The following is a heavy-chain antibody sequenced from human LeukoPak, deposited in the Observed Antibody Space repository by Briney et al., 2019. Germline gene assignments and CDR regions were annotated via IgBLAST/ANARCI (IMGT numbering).Heavy chain of an antibody. V-gene: IGHV3-23*01. J-gene: IGHJ3*02. Sequence: GGSLRLSCAASGFTFNSYAMNWVRQPPGKGLEWVSGISGSGGSTYYADSVKGRFTISRDNSKNTLYLQMNSLRAEDTAVYSCAKGLKKQQPQNDAFDIWGQGTMVTVSS. CDR2: ISGSGGST. CDR3: AKGLKKQQPQNDAFDI. CDR1: GFTFNSYA. D-gene: IGHD6-13*01.